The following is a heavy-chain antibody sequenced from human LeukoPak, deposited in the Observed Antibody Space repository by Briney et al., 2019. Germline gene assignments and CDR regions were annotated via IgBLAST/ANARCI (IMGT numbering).Heavy chain of an antibody. CDR2: IYTIGST. CDR1: GGSISSYY. J-gene: IGHJ3*02. D-gene: IGHD3-22*01. Sequence: PSETLSLTCTVSGGSISSYYWSWIRQPAGKGLEWIGRIYTIGSTNYNPSLKSRVTMSVDTSKNQFSLKLSSVTAADTAVYYCARVKYYYDSSGSYDAFDIWGQGTMVTVSS. CDR3: ARVKYYYDSSGSYDAFDI. V-gene: IGHV4-4*07.